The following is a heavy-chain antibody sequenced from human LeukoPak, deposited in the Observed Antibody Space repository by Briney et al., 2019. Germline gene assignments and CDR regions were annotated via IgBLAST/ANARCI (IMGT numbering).Heavy chain of an antibody. V-gene: IGHV3-23*01. Sequence: GGSLRLSCAVSGFTFSSYAMSWVRQAPGKGLEWVSAISGSGGSIYYADSVKGRFTISRDNSKNTLYLQMNSLRAEDTAVYYCAKDHLHVTPAYCSSTSCYGGSFDYWGQGTLVTVSS. D-gene: IGHD2-2*01. J-gene: IGHJ4*02. CDR1: GFTFSSYA. CDR3: AKDHLHVTPAYCSSTSCYGGSFDY. CDR2: ISGSGGSI.